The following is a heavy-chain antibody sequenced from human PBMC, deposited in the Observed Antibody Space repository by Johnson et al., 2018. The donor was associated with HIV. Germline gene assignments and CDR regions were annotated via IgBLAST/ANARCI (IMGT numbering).Heavy chain of an antibody. V-gene: IGHV3-66*02. Sequence: VQLLESGGGLVQPGGSMRLSCAASGFTVSSNYMSWVRQAPGKGLEWVSVIYRGGSTYYADSVKGRFTISRDNSKNTMYLQMNRLRTEDTAVYYCARDVAYDWAFDIWGQGTMVTVSS. CDR2: IYRGGST. D-gene: IGHD2-8*02. CDR3: ARDVAYDWAFDI. CDR1: GFTVSSNY. J-gene: IGHJ3*02.